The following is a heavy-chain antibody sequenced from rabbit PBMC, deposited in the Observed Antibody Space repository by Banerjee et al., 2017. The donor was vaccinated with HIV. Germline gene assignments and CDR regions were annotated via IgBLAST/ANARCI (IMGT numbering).Heavy chain of an antibody. J-gene: IGHJ4*01. D-gene: IGHD7-1*01. CDR1: GFSFSNYYY. Sequence: QEQLEESGGDLVKPEGSLTITCTASGFSFSNYYYICWVRQAPGKGLEWIACINTSSGNTVYASWAKGRFTISRTSSTTVTLQMTSLTAADTATYFCARDLAAVTGWNFDLWGPGTLVTV. CDR2: INTSSGNT. V-gene: IGHV1S45*01. CDR3: ARDLAAVTGWNFDL.